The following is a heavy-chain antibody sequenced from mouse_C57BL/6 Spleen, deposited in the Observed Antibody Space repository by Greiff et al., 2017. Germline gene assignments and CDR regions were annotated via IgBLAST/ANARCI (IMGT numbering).Heavy chain of an antibody. V-gene: IGHV1-55*01. Sequence: QVQLQQPGAELVKPGASVKMSCKASGYTFTSYWITWVKQRPGQGLEWIGDIYPGSGSTNYNEKFKSKATLTVDTSSSTAYMQLSSLTSEDSAVYYCAISGRTTVVATSGYFDYWGQGTTLTVSS. CDR3: AISGRTTVVATSGYFDY. CDR2: IYPGSGST. J-gene: IGHJ2*01. D-gene: IGHD1-1*01. CDR1: GYTFTSYW.